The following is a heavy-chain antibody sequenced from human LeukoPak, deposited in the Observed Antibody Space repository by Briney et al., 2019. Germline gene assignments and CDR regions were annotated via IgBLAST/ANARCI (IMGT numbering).Heavy chain of an antibody. D-gene: IGHD3-10*01. V-gene: IGHV3-53*01. CDR1: GFGLSSYG. CDR2: IYSGGST. J-gene: IGHJ5*02. CDR3: ARALFGELLYHNWFDP. Sequence: PGGSLRLSCVGSGFGLSSYGMSWVRQAPGKGLEWVSVIYSGGSTYYADSVKGRFTISRDNSKNTLYLQMNSLRAEDTAVYYCARALFGELLYHNWFDPWGQGTLVTVSS.